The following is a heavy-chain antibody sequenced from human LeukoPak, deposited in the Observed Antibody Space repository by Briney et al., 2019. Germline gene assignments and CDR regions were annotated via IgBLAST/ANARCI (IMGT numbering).Heavy chain of an antibody. D-gene: IGHD3-22*01. V-gene: IGHV3-53*01. CDR1: GFTVSSNY. CDR3: ASSYYDSSDY. CDR2: IYSGGST. Sequence: GGSLRLYCAASGFTVSSNYMSWVRQAPGKGLEWVSVIYSGGSTYYADSVKGRFTISRDNSKNTLYLQMNSLRAEDTAVYYCASSYYDSSDYWGQGTLVTVSS. J-gene: IGHJ4*02.